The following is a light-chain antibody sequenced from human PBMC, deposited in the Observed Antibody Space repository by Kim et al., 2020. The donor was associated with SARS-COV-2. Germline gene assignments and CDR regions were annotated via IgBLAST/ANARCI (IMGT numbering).Light chain of an antibody. Sequence: LSAGERATLSCRASQTVSRNYLAWYQQKPGQPPRLLIYGVSSSATGIPDRFSGSGSGTDFSLTISRVEPEDFAVYFCQQYARSPYSFGQGTKLEI. V-gene: IGKV3-20*01. CDR2: GVS. CDR1: QTVSRNY. CDR3: QQYARSPYS. J-gene: IGKJ2*03.